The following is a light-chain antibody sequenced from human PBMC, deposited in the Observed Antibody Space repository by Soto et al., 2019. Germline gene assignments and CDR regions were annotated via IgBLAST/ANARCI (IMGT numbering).Light chain of an antibody. CDR1: QSVSSGY. Sequence: EIVLTQSPDTLSLFPGERATLSCRASQSVSSGYLAWYQQKPGQAPRLLIYGASTRATGIPDRFSGSGSGTDFTLTISRLEPEDFAVYYCQQRNNWPWTFGQGTKVEIK. CDR3: QQRNNWPWT. V-gene: IGKV3D-20*02. CDR2: GAS. J-gene: IGKJ1*01.